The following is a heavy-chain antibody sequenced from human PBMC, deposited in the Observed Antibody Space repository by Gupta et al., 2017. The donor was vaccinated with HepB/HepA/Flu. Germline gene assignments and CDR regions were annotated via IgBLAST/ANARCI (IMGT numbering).Heavy chain of an antibody. CDR2: LSSAGST. J-gene: IGHJ4*02. CDR3: ARDLSEGWTYSVY. V-gene: IGHV3-66*01. D-gene: IGHD2-15*01. Sequence: EVHLVESGGGLVQPGGSLRLSCSASGFSASDTFMRWVRQAPGKGPEWVSLLSSAGSTYYADSVKGRFIISRDNSRDTLYLEMNNLRVDDTAVYFCARDLSEGWTYSVYWGRGTLVTVS. CDR1: GFSASDTF.